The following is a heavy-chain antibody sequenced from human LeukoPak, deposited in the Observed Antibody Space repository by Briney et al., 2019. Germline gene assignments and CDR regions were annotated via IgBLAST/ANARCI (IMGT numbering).Heavy chain of an antibody. CDR1: GGSISSSSYH. D-gene: IGHD4-17*01. J-gene: IGHJ4*02. CDR3: ATNDYGDQWYFDY. V-gene: IGHV4-39*07. CDR2: IYYSGST. Sequence: SETLSLTCTVSGGSISSSSYHWGWIRQPPGKGLEWIGSIYYSGSTYYNPSLKSRVTISVDTSKNQFSLKLSSVTAADTAVYYCATNDYGDQWYFDYWGQGTLVTVSS.